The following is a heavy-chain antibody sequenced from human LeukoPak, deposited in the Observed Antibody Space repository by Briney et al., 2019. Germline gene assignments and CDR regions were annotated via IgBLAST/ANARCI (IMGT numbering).Heavy chain of an antibody. J-gene: IGHJ4*02. Sequence: GGSLRLSCAASGFTFSSYGMSWVRQAPGKGLEWVSSISGNGDNTYYADSVKGRFTISRDNSKDTLYLQMNSLRVDDTAVYYCAGQWLRLGPIDYWGQGTLVSVSS. V-gene: IGHV3-23*01. CDR2: ISGNGDNT. CDR1: GFTFSSYG. D-gene: IGHD5-12*01. CDR3: AGQWLRLGPIDY.